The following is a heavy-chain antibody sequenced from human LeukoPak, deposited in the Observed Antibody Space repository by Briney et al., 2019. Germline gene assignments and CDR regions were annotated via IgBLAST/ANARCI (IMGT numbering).Heavy chain of an antibody. CDR3: ARILGLTLDY. D-gene: IGHD3-16*01. CDR1: GFTFSGYS. CDR2: VVTSGTTT. J-gene: IGHJ4*02. Sequence: AGGSLRLSCAASGFTFSGYSMNWVRQAPGKGLEWVSYVVTSGTTTSYADSVKGRFTISRDNAKNSLYLQMNNLRDEDTAVYYCARILGLTLDYWGQGILVTVSS. V-gene: IGHV3-48*02.